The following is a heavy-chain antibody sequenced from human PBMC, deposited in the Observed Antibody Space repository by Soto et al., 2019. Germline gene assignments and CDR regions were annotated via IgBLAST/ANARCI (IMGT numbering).Heavy chain of an antibody. J-gene: IGHJ4*02. CDR2: IYHTGST. Sequence: SETPSLPCSVSGGSISTVGHYWTWIRQPPGKGLEWIGSIYHTGSTYYSKSLRSRLTMSVDTSKSQFSLRLSSVTAADTAVYYCARATGTLRSRNCDYWGQGSLVTVSS. V-gene: IGHV4-31*03. CDR3: ARATGTLRSRNCDY. CDR1: GGSISTVGHY. D-gene: IGHD1-1*01.